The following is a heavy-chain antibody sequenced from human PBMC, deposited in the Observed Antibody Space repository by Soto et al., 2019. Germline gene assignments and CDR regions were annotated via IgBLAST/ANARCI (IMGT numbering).Heavy chain of an antibody. J-gene: IGHJ3*02. V-gene: IGHV3-53*01. CDR2: IYSGGST. CDR3: ARQQWLVIRGAFDI. D-gene: IGHD6-19*01. CDR1: GFTVSSNY. Sequence: EVQLVESGGGLIQPGGSLRLSCAASGFTVSSNYMSWVRQAPGKGLEWVSVIYSGGSTYYADSVKGRFTISRDNSKNTLYLQMNSLRAEDTAVYYCARQQWLVIRGAFDIWGQGTMVTVSS.